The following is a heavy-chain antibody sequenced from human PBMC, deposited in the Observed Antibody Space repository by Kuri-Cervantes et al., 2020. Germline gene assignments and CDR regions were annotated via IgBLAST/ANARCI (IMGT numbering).Heavy chain of an antibody. V-gene: IGHV3-11*01. J-gene: IGHJ4*02. D-gene: IGHD3-10*01. CDR2: ISSSGSSI. CDR1: GFKLSDYY. Sequence: GESLKISCAASGFKLSDYYMSWIRQAPGKGLEWVSYISSSGSSIYADSVKGRFTISRDNAKNSLYLQMNSLRAEDTALYYCAKDIMGFNTMVRVGLDYWGQGTLVTVSS. CDR3: AKDIMGFNTMVRVGLDY.